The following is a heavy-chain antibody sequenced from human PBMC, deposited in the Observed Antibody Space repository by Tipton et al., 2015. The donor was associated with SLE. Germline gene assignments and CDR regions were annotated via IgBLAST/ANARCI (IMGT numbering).Heavy chain of an antibody. V-gene: IGHV4-39*07. J-gene: IGHJ5*02. CDR2: IYYSGST. D-gene: IGHD6-19*01. Sequence: TLSLTCTVSGGSISSSSYYWGWIRQPPGKGLEWIGSIYYSGSTYYNPSLKSRVTISVDTSKNQFSLKLSSVTAADTAVYYCARFKAVAGTIWLDPWGQGILVTVSS. CDR1: GGSISSSSYY. CDR3: ARFKAVAGTIWLDP.